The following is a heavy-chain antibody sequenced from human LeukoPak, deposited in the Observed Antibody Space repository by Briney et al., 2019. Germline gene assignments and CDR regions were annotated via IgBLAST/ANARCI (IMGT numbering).Heavy chain of an antibody. Sequence: GGSLRLSCAASGFTFRSYWMSCARQAARKLLECVANIKPDGSEKYYVDSVKGRLTISRDNAKNSLYLQMNGLRADDTAVYYCAAGSYFDHWGQGSLVAVSS. V-gene: IGHV3-7*01. CDR3: AAGSYFDH. D-gene: IGHD3-10*01. J-gene: IGHJ4*02. CDR2: IKPDGSEK. CDR1: GFTFRSYW.